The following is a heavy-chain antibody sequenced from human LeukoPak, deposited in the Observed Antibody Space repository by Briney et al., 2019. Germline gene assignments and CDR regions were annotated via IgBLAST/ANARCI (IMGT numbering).Heavy chain of an antibody. CDR2: IKQDGSQT. D-gene: IGHD6-6*01. CDR1: GFTFNNYW. CDR3: ARIGYSSSSLDY. J-gene: IGHJ4*02. Sequence: GGSLRLSCAASGFTFNNYWMSWVRQAPRKGLEWEANIKQDGSQTYYVDSLKGRFTISRDNAKNSVFLQMNSLRAEDTAIYYCARIGYSSSSLDYWGQGTLVTVSS. V-gene: IGHV3-7*01.